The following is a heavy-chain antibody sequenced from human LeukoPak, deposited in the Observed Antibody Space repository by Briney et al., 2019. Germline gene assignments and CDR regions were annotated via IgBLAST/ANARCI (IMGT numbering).Heavy chain of an antibody. J-gene: IGHJ4*02. CDR2: IYYSGST. CDR1: GGSISSYY. V-gene: IGHV4-59*12. Sequence: SETLSLTCTVSGGSISSYYWSWIRQPPGKGLEWIGYIYYSGSTDYNPSLRSRVTISVDRSKNQFSLKLSSVTAADTAVYYCARDGRNFDYWGQGTLVTVSS. CDR3: ARDGRNFDY. D-gene: IGHD1-26*01.